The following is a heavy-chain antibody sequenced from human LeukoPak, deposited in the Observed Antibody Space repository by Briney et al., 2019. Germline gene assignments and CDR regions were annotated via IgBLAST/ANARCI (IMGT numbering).Heavy chain of an antibody. CDR3: ASVGVSGWYYFDY. CDR1: GFTFSSYG. V-gene: IGHV3-30*03. CDR2: ISYDGSNK. J-gene: IGHJ4*02. Sequence: GSLRLSCAASGFTFSSYGMHWVRQAPGKGLEWVAVISYDGSNKYYADSVKGRFTISRDNSKNTLYLQMNSLRAEDTAVYYCASVGVSGWYYFDYWGQGTLVTVSS. D-gene: IGHD6-19*01.